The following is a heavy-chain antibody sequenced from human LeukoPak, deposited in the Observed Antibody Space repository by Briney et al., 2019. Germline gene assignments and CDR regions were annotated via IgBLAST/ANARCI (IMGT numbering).Heavy chain of an antibody. CDR3: AKDSGYSFDFDY. J-gene: IGHJ4*02. V-gene: IGHV3-23*01. CDR1: GFTFSSYA. Sequence: GGSLRLSCAASGFTFSSYAIAWVRQAPGKGLEWVSTISGSAVSTYYADSVKGRFTISRDNSKNTVYLQMNTLRAEDTAVYYCAKDSGYSFDFDYWGQGTLVTVSS. D-gene: IGHD3-9*01. CDR2: ISGSAVST.